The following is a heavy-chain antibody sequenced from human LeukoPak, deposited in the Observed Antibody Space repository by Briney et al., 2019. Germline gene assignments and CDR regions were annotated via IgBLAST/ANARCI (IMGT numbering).Heavy chain of an antibody. D-gene: IGHD2-15*01. CDR3: VVGGSPGY. J-gene: IGHJ4*02. Sequence: PGGSLRLSCEGSAFIFSGHWMNWVRQTPGKGLEWVASIKEDGSERQHVDSVKGRFSISRDNTKGSLFLQLNSLRAEDTAVYYCVVGGSPGYWGQGTLVTVSS. V-gene: IGHV3-7*03. CDR1: AFIFSGHW. CDR2: IKEDGSER.